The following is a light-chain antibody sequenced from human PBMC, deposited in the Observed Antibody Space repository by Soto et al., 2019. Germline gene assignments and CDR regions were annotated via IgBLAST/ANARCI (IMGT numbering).Light chain of an antibody. Sequence: DIQMTQSPSSLSASVGDRVTITCRAGQSINTYLNWYQQKPGKAPKVLIYAASNLQSGVPSRFSGSGSVTHFTLTISSLQPGDSATYFCQQSYSTPPEYTCGQGTKLEIK. J-gene: IGKJ2*01. CDR2: AAS. V-gene: IGKV1-39*01. CDR3: QQSYSTPPEYT. CDR1: QSINTY.